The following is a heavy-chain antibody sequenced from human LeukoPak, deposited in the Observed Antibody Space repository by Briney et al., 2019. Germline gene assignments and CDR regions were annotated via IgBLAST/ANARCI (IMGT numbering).Heavy chain of an antibody. D-gene: IGHD3-10*01. CDR3: ARGHGSGSTIYFDP. CDR1: GYTFTKYG. V-gene: IGHV1-46*01. Sequence: GASVKVSCKASGYTFTKYGMNWVRQAPGQGLEWMGIIHPSAGSTSYSQKFQGRVTMTTDTSTSTVYMEVSSLRSEDTAVYYCARGHGSGSTIYFDPWGQGTLVTVSS. J-gene: IGHJ5*02. CDR2: IHPSAGST.